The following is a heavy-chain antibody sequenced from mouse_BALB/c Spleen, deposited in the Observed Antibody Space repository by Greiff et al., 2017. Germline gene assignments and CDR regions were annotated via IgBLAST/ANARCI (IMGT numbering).Heavy chain of an antibody. V-gene: IGHV5-6-5*01. CDR2: ISSGGST. J-gene: IGHJ4*01. Sequence: EVRLVESGGGLVKPGGSLKLSCAASGFTFSSYAMSWVRQTPEKRLEWVASISSGGSTYYPDSVKGRFTISRDNARNILYLQMSSLRSEDTAMYYCARDTLYAMDYWGQGTSVTVSS. CDR1: GFTFSSYA. D-gene: IGHD5-1-1*01. CDR3: ARDTLYAMDY.